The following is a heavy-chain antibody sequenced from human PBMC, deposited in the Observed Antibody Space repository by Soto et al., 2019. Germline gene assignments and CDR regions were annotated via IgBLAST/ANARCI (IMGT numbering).Heavy chain of an antibody. V-gene: IGHV3-30-3*01. CDR3: PGDGCDGGSVYTLLGLRYSMDV. CDR1: GFTFSSYA. CDR2: ISYDGSNK. Sequence: QVQLVESGGGVVQPGRSLRLSCAASGFTFSSYAMHWVRQAPGKGLEWVAVISYDGSNKYYADSVKGRFTISRDNSKNTLYLQMNSMRAEDKAVYLCPGDGCDGGSVYTLLGLRYSMDVWGEGTTVSDAS. J-gene: IGHJ6*04. D-gene: IGHD2-15*01.